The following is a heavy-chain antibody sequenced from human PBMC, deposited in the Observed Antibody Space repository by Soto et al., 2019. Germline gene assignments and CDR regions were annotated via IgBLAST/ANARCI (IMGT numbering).Heavy chain of an antibody. V-gene: IGHV4-34*01. CDR3: ARAGLTTLELATTY. CDR1: GGSFSGYC. CDR2: VDHSGST. Sequence: SETLSLTCAVYGGSFSGYCWSWIRQPPGKGLEWIGEVDHSGSTNYNPSLKSRVTISVDTSKNQFSLKLSSVTAADTAVYHCARAGLTTLELATTYWGQGTLVTVSS. D-gene: IGHD5-12*01. J-gene: IGHJ4*01.